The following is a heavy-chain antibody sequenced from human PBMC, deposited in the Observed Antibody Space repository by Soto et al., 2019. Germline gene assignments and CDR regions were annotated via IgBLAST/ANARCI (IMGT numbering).Heavy chain of an antibody. CDR2: IIPIFGTA. V-gene: IGHV1-69*13. J-gene: IGHJ4*02. Sequence: SVKVSCKASGVTFSSYAISWLRQAPGQGLEWMGGIIPIFGTANYAQKFQGRVTITADESTSTAYMELSSLRSEDTAVYYCARVGKRWLQRYYFDYWGQGTQVTVSS. D-gene: IGHD5-12*01. CDR3: ARVGKRWLQRYYFDY. CDR1: GVTFSSYA.